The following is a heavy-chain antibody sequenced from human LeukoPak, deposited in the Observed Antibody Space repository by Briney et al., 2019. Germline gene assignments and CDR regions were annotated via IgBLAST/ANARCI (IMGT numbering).Heavy chain of an antibody. Sequence: GGSLRLSCAASGFTFSSYWMTWVRQAPGQGLEWVANIRQDGSEKHYVDSVKGRFTISRDNSKNSLYLRMNSLRAEDTAVYYCVRAMDVWGQGTTVTVSS. J-gene: IGHJ6*02. CDR3: VRAMDV. CDR2: IRQDGSEK. CDR1: GFTFSSYW. V-gene: IGHV3-7*03.